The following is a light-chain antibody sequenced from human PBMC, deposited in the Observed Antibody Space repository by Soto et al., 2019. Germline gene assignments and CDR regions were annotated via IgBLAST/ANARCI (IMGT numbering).Light chain of an antibody. Sequence: QSVLTQPPSASGTPGQRVTISCSGGSSNIGSNTVNWYQQLPGTAPKLLIYSNNQRPSGVPDRFSGSKSGTSASLAIGGLQSEDEADYYCAAWDDSLNVVFGGGTKLTVL. CDR1: SSNIGSNT. CDR3: AAWDDSLNVV. V-gene: IGLV1-44*01. CDR2: SNN. J-gene: IGLJ2*01.